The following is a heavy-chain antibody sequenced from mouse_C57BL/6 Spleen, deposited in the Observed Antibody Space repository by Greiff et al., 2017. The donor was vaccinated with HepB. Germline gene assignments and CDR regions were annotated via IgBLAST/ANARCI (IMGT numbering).Heavy chain of an antibody. D-gene: IGHD2-3*01. CDR2: IWSGGST. V-gene: IGHV2-2*01. Sequence: QVQLQQSGPGLVQPSQSLSITCTVSGFSLTSYGVHWVRQSPGKGLEWLGVIWSGGSTDYNAAFISRLSISKDNSKSQVFFKMNSLQADDTAIYYCARNGYDGYYGYFDVWGTGTTVTVSS. CDR1: GFSLTSYG. CDR3: ARNGYDGYYGYFDV. J-gene: IGHJ1*03.